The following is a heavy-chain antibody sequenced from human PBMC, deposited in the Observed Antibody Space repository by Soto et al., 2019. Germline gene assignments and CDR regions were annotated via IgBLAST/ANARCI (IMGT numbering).Heavy chain of an antibody. V-gene: IGHV3-64D*08. J-gene: IGHJ2*01. CDR3: VKSIVGATGPWYFDL. Sequence: GGSLRLSCSASGFTFSSYAMHWVRQAPGKGLEYVSAISSNGGSTYYADSVKGRFTISRDNSKNTLYLQMSSLRAEDTAVYYWVKSIVGATGPWYFDLWGRGTLVTVSS. D-gene: IGHD1-26*01. CDR2: ISSNGGST. CDR1: GFTFSSYA.